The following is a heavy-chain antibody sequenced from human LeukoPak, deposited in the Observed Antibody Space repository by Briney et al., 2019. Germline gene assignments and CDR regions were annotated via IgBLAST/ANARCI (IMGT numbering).Heavy chain of an antibody. D-gene: IGHD2-2*01. CDR3: ARAPYCSSTSCYSDAFDI. V-gene: IGHV3-33*01. Sequence: XXRQAPXKXLEWVAVIWYDGSNKYYADSVKGRFTISRDNSKNTLYLQMNSLRAEDTAVYYCARAPYCSSTSCYSDAFDIWGQGTMVTVSS. J-gene: IGHJ3*02. CDR2: IWYDGSNK.